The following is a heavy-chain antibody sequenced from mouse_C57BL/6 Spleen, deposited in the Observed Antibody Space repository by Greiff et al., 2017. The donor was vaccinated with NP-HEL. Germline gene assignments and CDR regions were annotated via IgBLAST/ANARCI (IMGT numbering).Heavy chain of an antibody. CDR1: GYTFTDYT. CDR2: INPNHGGT. J-gene: IGHJ4*01. Sequence: EVQLQQSGPELVKPGASVKMSCKASGYTFTDYTMHWVQQSHGKSLEWIGYINPNHGGTSYNQTFKGTATLTVNKSSSTAYMELRSLTSEDSAVDYCAREGVLLRSLDYWGQGTSVTVSS. D-gene: IGHD1-1*01. V-gene: IGHV1-22*01. CDR3: AREGVLLRSLDY.